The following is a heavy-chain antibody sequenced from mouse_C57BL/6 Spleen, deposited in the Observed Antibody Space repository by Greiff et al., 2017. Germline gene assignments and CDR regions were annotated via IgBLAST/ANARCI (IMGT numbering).Heavy chain of an antibody. CDR3: ANDYDNDYAMDD. CDR1: GYSFTGYY. J-gene: IGHJ4*01. CDR2: INPSTGGT. V-gene: IGHV1-42*01. Sequence: VQLQQSGPELVKPGASVKISCKASGYSFTGYYMNWVKQSPEKSLEWIGEINPSTGGTTYNQKFKAKATLTVDKSSSTAYMQLKSLTSEDSAVYYCANDYDNDYAMDDWGQGTSVTVSS. D-gene: IGHD2-4*01.